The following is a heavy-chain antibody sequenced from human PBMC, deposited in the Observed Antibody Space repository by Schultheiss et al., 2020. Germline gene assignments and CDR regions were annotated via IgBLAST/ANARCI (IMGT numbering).Heavy chain of an antibody. D-gene: IGHD3-9*01. CDR1: GFSLSTSGVV. V-gene: IGHV2-5*01. J-gene: IGHJ6*02. Sequence: SGPTLVKPTQTLTLTCIFSGFSLSTSGVVVGWIRQPPGKALEWLALIYWNDDKRYSPSLKSRLTIIKDTSKNQVVLTMTNMDPVDTATYYCAHRRGYDILTGRYGMDVWGQGTTVTVSS. CDR3: AHRRGYDILTGRYGMDV. CDR2: IYWNDDK.